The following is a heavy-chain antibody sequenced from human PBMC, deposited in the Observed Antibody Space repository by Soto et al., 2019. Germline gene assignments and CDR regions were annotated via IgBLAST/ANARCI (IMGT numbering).Heavy chain of an antibody. J-gene: IGHJ4*02. V-gene: IGHV1-3*01. Sequence: ASVKVSCKASGYTFTSYAMHWVRQAPGQRLEWMGWINAGNGNTKYSQKFQGRVTITRDTSASTAYMELSSLRSEDTAVYYCARAVCWSTSNIDYWGQGTLVTVSS. CDR2: INAGNGNT. D-gene: IGHD6-13*01. CDR1: GYTFTSYA. CDR3: ARAVCWSTSNIDY.